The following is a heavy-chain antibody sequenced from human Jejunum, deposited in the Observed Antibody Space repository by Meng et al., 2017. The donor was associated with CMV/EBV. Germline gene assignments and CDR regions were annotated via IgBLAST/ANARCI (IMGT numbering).Heavy chain of an antibody. V-gene: IGHV4-39*07. CDR3: AFMRGQPRRNYFDF. D-gene: IGHD3-10*01. CDR2: MYYDGSQ. Sequence: SGGSLSSSSNYSGWVSRHPGEGLEWIGNMYYDGSQYYNPSLKSRVSIFADMSRNQFSLRLASVSAADTAMYYCAFMRGQPRRNYFDFWGPGTLVTVSS. CDR1: GGSLSSSSNY. J-gene: IGHJ5*01.